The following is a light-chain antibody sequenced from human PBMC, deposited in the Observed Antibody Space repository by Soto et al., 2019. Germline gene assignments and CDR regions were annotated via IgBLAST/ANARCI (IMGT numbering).Light chain of an antibody. CDR1: SSDVGSYKS. Sequence: QSALTQPASVSGSLGQSITISCTGTSSDVGSYKSVSWYQNHPGKAPKLMIYEGSKRPSGVSNRFSGSNSGNTASLTISVLQAEDEADYYSCSSAGTRIPTFGGGTKLTVL. CDR3: CSSAGTRIPT. J-gene: IGLJ3*02. CDR2: EGS. V-gene: IGLV2-23*01.